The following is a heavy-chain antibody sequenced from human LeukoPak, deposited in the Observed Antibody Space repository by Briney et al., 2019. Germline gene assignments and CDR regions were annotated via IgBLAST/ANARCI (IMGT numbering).Heavy chain of an antibody. CDR3: ARGSRKRWLPDY. Sequence: SETLSLTCTVSGGSISSYYWSWIRQPPGKGLEWIGYIYYSGSTNYNPSLKSRVTISVDTSKNQFSLKLSSVTAADTAVYYCARGSRKRWLPDYWGQGTLVTVSS. CDR2: IYYSGST. J-gene: IGHJ4*02. D-gene: IGHD5-24*01. V-gene: IGHV4-59*12. CDR1: GGSISSYY.